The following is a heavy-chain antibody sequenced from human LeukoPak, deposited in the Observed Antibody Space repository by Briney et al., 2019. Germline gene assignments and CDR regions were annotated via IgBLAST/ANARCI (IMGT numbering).Heavy chain of an antibody. CDR1: GGSISSSCYY. CDR3: ATNSQINGNPRRNWFDP. D-gene: IGHD4-23*01. J-gene: IGHJ5*02. Sequence: SERRSLAWTVAGGSISSSCYYWDWIREPPVKGLDWLGRIYYSGTTYYNLSVRCPVTVSLDTSQQQLSLTVSSVTAAATAVLYCATNSQINGNPRRNWFDPWGQGNLVTVSS. V-gene: IGHV4-39*01. CDR2: IYYSGTT.